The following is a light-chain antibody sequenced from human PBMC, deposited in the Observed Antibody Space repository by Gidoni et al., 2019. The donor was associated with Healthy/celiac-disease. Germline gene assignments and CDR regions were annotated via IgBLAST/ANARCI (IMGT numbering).Light chain of an antibody. J-gene: IGLJ2*01. CDR1: SSNIGSNT. Sequence: QSVLTQPPSASGTPGQRVTISCSGSSSNIGSNTVNWYQQLPGTAPTLLIYSNNQRPSGVPDRFSGSKSGTSASLAISGLQSADEADYYCAAWDDSLVFGGGTKLTVL. CDR3: AAWDDSLV. CDR2: SNN. V-gene: IGLV1-44*01.